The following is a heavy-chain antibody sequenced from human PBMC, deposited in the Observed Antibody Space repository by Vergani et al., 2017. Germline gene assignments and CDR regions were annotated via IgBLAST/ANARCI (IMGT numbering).Heavy chain of an antibody. Sequence: EVQLVESGGGLVQPGGSLRLSCAASGFTVSSNYMSWVRQAPGKGLEWVSVIYSGGSTYYADSVKGRFTISRDNSKNTLYLQMNSLRAEDTAVYYCAKGIDFWSGCLDYWGQGTLVTVSS. V-gene: IGHV3-66*01. CDR1: GFTVSSNY. J-gene: IGHJ4*02. D-gene: IGHD3-3*01. CDR3: AKGIDFWSGCLDY. CDR2: IYSGGST.